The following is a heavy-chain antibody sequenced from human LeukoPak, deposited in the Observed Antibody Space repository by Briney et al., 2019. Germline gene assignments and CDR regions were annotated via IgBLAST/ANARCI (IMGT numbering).Heavy chain of an antibody. V-gene: IGHV4-59*01. CDR2: IYYSGST. J-gene: IGHJ3*02. CDR3: ARVENWVYAFDI. D-gene: IGHD7-27*01. CDR1: GGSISSYY. Sequence: SETLSLTCTVSGGSISSYYWSWIRQPPGKGLEWNGYIYYSGSTNYNPSLKSRVTISVDTSKNQFSLKLSSVTAADTAVYYCARVENWVYAFDIWGQGTMVTVSS.